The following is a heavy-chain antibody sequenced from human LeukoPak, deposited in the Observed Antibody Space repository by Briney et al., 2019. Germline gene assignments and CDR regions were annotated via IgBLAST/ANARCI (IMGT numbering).Heavy chain of an antibody. Sequence: SETLSLTCAVYGGSFSGYYWSWIRQPPGKGLEWIGEINHSGSTNYNPSLKSRVTISVDTSKSQFSLKLSSVTAADTAVYYCARFMVVAATGDAFDIWGQGTMVTVSS. D-gene: IGHD2-15*01. V-gene: IGHV4-34*01. J-gene: IGHJ3*02. CDR3: ARFMVVAATGDAFDI. CDR1: GGSFSGYY. CDR2: INHSGST.